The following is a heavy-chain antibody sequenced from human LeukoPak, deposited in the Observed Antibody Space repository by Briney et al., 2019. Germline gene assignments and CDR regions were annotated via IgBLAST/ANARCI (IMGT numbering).Heavy chain of an antibody. J-gene: IGHJ4*02. D-gene: IGHD6-25*01. CDR3: ARGSGWLGY. CDR1: AFTFSNYW. Sequence: GGSLRLSCAASAFTFSNYWMSWVRQAPGKGLEWVANIKQDGSEEKYVESVKGRFTISRDNAKNSLYLQMNSLGVDDMAVYYCARGSGWLGYWGQGTLVTVSS. V-gene: IGHV3-7*03. CDR2: IKQDGSEE.